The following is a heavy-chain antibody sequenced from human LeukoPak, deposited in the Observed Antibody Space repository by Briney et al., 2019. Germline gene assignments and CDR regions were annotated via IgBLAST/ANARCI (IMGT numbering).Heavy chain of an antibody. Sequence: GASVKVSCKASGYTFTSYALNWVRQAPGRGLEWMGWINTNTGNPTYAQGFTGRFVFSLDTSVSTAYLQISSLKAEDTAVYYCARVSGLLRFGELLSSDYWGQGTLVTVSS. J-gene: IGHJ4*02. V-gene: IGHV7-4-1*02. CDR3: ARVSGLLRFGELLSSDY. D-gene: IGHD3-10*01. CDR1: GYTFTSYA. CDR2: INTNTGNP.